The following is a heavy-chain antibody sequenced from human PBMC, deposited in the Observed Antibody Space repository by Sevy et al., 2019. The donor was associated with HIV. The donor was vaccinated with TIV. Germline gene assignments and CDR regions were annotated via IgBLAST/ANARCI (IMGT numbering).Heavy chain of an antibody. J-gene: IGHJ4*02. CDR1: GYTLTELS. Sequence: ASVKVSGKVSGYTLTELSMHWVRQAPGKGLEWMGRFDPEDGETIFAQKFQGRVTMTEDTSTDTAYMELNSLRSEDTAVYYCATARVYYDDNSGYLDYWGQGTLVTFSS. V-gene: IGHV1-24*01. D-gene: IGHD3-22*01. CDR3: ATARVYYDDNSGYLDY. CDR2: FDPEDGET.